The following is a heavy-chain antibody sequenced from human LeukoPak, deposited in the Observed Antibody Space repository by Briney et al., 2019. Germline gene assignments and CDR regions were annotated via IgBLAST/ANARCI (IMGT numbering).Heavy chain of an antibody. V-gene: IGHV1-18*01. J-gene: IGHJ5*02. CDR2: ISAYNGNT. D-gene: IGHD6-13*01. Sequence: ASVKVSCKASGYTFTSYGISWVRQAPGQGLEWMGWISAYNGNTNYAQKLQGRVTITADKSTSTAYMELSSLRSEDTAVYYCARGIAAAGTGNWFDPWGQGTLVTVSA. CDR1: GYTFTSYG. CDR3: ARGIAAAGTGNWFDP.